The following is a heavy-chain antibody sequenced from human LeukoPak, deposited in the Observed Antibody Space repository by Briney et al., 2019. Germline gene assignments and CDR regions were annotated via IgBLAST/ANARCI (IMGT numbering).Heavy chain of an antibody. CDR2: ISAYNGNT. Sequence: ASVKVSCKASGYTFTSYGISWVRQAPGQGLEWMGWISAYNGNTNYAQKLRGRVTMTTDTSTSTAYMELRSLRSDDTAVYYCARVRIVVVPAAIGQSQYYFDYWGQGTLVTVSS. D-gene: IGHD2-2*01. J-gene: IGHJ4*02. CDR1: GYTFTSYG. CDR3: ARVRIVVVPAAIGQSQYYFDY. V-gene: IGHV1-18*01.